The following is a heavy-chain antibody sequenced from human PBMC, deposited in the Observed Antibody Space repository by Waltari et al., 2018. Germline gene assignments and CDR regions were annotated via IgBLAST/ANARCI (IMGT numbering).Heavy chain of an antibody. V-gene: IGHV3-23*01. Sequence: VQLLESGGGLVQPGGSLRLSCAASGFTFSSYAMSWVRQAPGKGLEWVSAISGSGGSTYYADSVKGRFTISRDNSKNTLYLQMNSLKTDDTAVYYCTTDLGDYWGQGTLVTVSS. CDR3: TTDLGDY. CDR1: GFTFSSYA. D-gene: IGHD3-16*01. J-gene: IGHJ4*02. CDR2: ISGSGGST.